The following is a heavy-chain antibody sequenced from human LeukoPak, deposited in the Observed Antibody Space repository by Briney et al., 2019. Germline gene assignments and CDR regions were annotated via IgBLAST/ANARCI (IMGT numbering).Heavy chain of an antibody. D-gene: IGHD3-10*01. Sequence: KPGGSLRLSCAASGFTFSNAWMSWVRQAPGKGLEWVGRIKSKTDGGTTDYAAPVKGRFTISKDDSKNTLYLQMNSLKTEDTAAYYCTTRRMVRGTSGDYWGQGTLVTVSS. CDR1: GFTFSNAW. V-gene: IGHV3-15*01. J-gene: IGHJ4*02. CDR2: IKSKTDGGTT. CDR3: TTRRMVRGTSGDY.